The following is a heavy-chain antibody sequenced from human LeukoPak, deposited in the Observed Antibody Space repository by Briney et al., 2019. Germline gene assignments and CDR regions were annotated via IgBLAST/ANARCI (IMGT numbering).Heavy chain of an antibody. CDR1: GYTLTELS. CDR2: FDPEDGET. D-gene: IGHD3-3*01. CDR3: ATVSFTIFAVVPPVD. J-gene: IGHJ4*02. Sequence: ASVKVSCKVSGYTLTELSMHWVRQAPGKGLEWMGGFDPEDGETIYAQKFQGRVTMTEDTSTDTAYMELSSLRSEDTAVYYCATVSFTIFAVVPPVDWGQGTLVTVSS. V-gene: IGHV1-24*01.